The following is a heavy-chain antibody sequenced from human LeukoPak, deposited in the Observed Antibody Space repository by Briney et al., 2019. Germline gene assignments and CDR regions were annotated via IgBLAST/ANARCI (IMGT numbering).Heavy chain of an antibody. CDR1: GFTFSNAW. J-gene: IGHJ4*02. Sequence: GSLRLSCAASGFTFSNAWMSWVRQAPGKGLEWVGRIKSKTDGGTTDYAAPVKGRFTISRDDSKNTLYLQMNSLKTEDTAVYYCTTLRGYSYGYFDYWGQGTLVTVSS. D-gene: IGHD5-18*01. CDR2: IKSKTDGGTT. CDR3: TTLRGYSYGYFDY. V-gene: IGHV3-15*01.